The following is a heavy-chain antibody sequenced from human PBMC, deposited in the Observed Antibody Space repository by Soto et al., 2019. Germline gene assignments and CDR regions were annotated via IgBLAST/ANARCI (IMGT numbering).Heavy chain of an antibody. CDR2: IIPIFGTA. CDR1: GGTFSSYA. J-gene: IGHJ6*04. V-gene: IGHV1-69*01. Sequence: QVQLVQSGAEVKKPGSSVKVSCKASGGTFSSYAISWVRQAPGQGLEWMGGIIPIFGTANYAQKFQGRVTITADESTSTAYMELSSLRSEDTAVYYCASRSGYDRSYYYYYGMDVWGKGTTVTVSA. CDR3: ASRSGYDRSYYYYYGMDV. D-gene: IGHD5-12*01.